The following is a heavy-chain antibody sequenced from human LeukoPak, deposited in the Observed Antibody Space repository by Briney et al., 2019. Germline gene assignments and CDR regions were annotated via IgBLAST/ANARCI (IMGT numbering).Heavy chain of an antibody. V-gene: IGHV3-23*01. CDR1: GFTFYSYA. CDR2: ISSSGHRT. CDR3: AKRLLPGYKYYTLDV. Sequence: GGSLRLSCRASGFTFYSYAMTWVRQAPGKGLEWVSDISSSGHRTDSADSVKGRFIISRDNSNNTLFLQMNSLRAEDTAIYYCAKRLLPGYKYYTLDVWGQGTTVTVS. J-gene: IGHJ6*02. D-gene: IGHD5-24*01.